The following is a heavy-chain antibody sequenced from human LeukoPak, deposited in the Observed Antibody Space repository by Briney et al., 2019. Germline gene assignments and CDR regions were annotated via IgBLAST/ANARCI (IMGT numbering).Heavy chain of an antibody. CDR3: AKDPRTVPGYYFDY. CDR2: ISGSDGGT. V-gene: IGHV3-23*01. D-gene: IGHD2-2*01. Sequence: PGGSLRLSCAASGFTFSSSAMSWVRQAPGKGLEWVSGISGSDGGTYYADSVKGRFTISRDNSKNTLYLQMNSLRAEDTALYYCAKDPRTVPGYYFDYWGQRTLVTVSS. J-gene: IGHJ4*02. CDR1: GFTFSSSA.